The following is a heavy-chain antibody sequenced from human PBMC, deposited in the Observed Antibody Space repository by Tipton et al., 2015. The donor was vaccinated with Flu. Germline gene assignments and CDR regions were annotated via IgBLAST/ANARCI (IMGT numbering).Heavy chain of an antibody. D-gene: IGHD1-1*01. J-gene: IGHJ6*02. CDR3: ARDQRIQGMDV. CDR2: INPNTGGT. Sequence: QSGAEVKKPGASVKVSCRASGYIFIGYYMHWVRQAPGQGLEWMGWINPNTGGTNYAQKFQGRVTMTRDTSISTAYMEVSRLRSDDTALYYCARDQRIQGMDVWGQGTTVTVSS. V-gene: IGHV1-2*02. CDR1: GYIFIGYY.